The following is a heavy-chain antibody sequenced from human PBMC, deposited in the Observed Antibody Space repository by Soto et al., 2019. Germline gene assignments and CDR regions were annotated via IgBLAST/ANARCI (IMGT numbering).Heavy chain of an antibody. V-gene: IGHV3-48*01. CDR2: ISSSSSTI. D-gene: IGHD1-7*01. CDR3: ARGPRTGYNWNYFLVFDY. Sequence: PGGSLRLSCAASGFTFSSYSMNWVRQAPGKGLEWVSYISSSSSTIYYADSVKGRFTISRDNAKNSLYLQMNSLRAEDTAVYYCARGPRTGYNWNYFLVFDYWGQGTLVTVSS. J-gene: IGHJ4*02. CDR1: GFTFSSYS.